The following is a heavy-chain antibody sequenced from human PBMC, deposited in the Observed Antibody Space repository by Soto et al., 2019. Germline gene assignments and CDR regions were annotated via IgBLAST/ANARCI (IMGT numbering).Heavy chain of an antibody. CDR1: GFTFSSYS. CDR3: ARDRRQLGANWFDP. J-gene: IGHJ5*02. CDR2: ISSSSSYI. Sequence: PGGSLRLSCAASGFTFSSYSMNWVRQAPGKGLEWVSSISSSSSYIYYADSVKGRFTISRDNAKNSLYLQMNSLRAEDTAVYYCARDRRQLGANWFDPWGQGTLVTVSS. D-gene: IGHD6-13*01. V-gene: IGHV3-21*01.